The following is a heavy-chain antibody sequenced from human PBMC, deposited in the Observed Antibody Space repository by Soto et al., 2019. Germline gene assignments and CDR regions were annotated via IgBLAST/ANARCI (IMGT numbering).Heavy chain of an antibody. CDR3: ARDFVVVAQEGEYYYYGMDV. CDR2: IIPIFGTA. J-gene: IGHJ6*02. D-gene: IGHD2-2*01. CDR1: GGTFSSYA. V-gene: IGHV1-69*01. Sequence: VKVSCKASGGTFSSYAISWVRQVPGQGLEWMGGIIPIFGTANYAQKFQGRVTITADESTSTAYMELSSLRSEDTAVYYCARDFVVVAQEGEYYYYGMDVWGQGTTVTVSS.